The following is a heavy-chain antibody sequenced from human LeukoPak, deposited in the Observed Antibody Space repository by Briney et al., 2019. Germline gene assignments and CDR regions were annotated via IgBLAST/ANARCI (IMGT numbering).Heavy chain of an antibody. D-gene: IGHD3-9*01. Sequence: SETLSLTCTVSGGSISSYYWSWIRQPPGKGLEWIWYIYYSGNTNYNPSLKSRVTISVDTSKNQFSLKLSSVTAADTAVYYCARSGALTGYLYWGQGTLVTVSS. CDR3: ARSGALTGYLY. V-gene: IGHV4-59*01. J-gene: IGHJ4*02. CDR2: IYYSGNT. CDR1: GGSISSYY.